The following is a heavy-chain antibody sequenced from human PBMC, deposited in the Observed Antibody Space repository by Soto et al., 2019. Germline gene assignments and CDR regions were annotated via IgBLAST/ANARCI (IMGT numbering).Heavy chain of an antibody. CDR2: IIPIFGTA. V-gene: IGHV1-69*13. CDR3: ARAGGVGARLGAFDI. J-gene: IGHJ3*02. D-gene: IGHD1-26*01. CDR1: GGTFSSYA. Sequence: ASVKVSCKASGGTFSSYAISWVRQAPGQGLEWMGGIIPIFGTANYAQKFQGRVTITADESTSTAYMELSSLRSEDTAVYYCARAGGVGARLGAFDIWGQGTMVTVSS.